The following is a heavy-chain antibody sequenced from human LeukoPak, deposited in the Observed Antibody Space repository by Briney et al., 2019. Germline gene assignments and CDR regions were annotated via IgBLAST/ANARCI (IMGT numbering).Heavy chain of an antibody. V-gene: IGHV1-8*02. D-gene: IGHD2-15*01. CDR2: MNPNSGNT. CDR3: ARGQFVVVVAATPMGFDP. J-gene: IGHJ5*02. Sequence: ASVKVSCKASGGTFSSYAISWVRQAPGQGLEWMGWMNPNSGNTGYAQKFQGRVTMTRNTSISTAYMELSSLRSGDTAVYYCARGQFVVVVAATPMGFDPWGQGTLVTVSS. CDR1: GGTFSSYA.